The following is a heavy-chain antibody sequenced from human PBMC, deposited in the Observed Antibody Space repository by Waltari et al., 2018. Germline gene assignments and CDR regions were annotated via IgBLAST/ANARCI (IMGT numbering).Heavy chain of an antibody. CDR2: IYSGGST. CDR1: GFTVSSNY. D-gene: IGHD3-22*01. J-gene: IGHJ3*02. CDR3: ARSGYTGYDSSGYYYVDDAFDI. V-gene: IGHV3-53*01. Sequence: EVQLVESGGGLIQPGGSLRPSCAASGFTVSSNYMSWVGQAPGKGLEWVSVIYSGGSTYYADSVKGRFTISRDNSKNTLYLQMNSLRAEDTAVYYCARSGYTGYDSSGYYYVDDAFDIWGQGTMVTVSS.